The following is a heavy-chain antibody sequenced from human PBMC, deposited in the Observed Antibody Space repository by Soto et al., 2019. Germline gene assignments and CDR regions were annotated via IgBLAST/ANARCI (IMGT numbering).Heavy chain of an antibody. Sequence: EVRLVESGGDLVQPGGSLRLSCAASGLTFNDHWMHWVRQAPGKGLLWVSRINNDGSLTNYADSVKGRFTTSRDNARNTLYLQMNSLSADDTAVYYCARGGGGLTDYWGQGTLVTVSS. J-gene: IGHJ4*02. D-gene: IGHD3-16*01. CDR3: ARGGGGLTDY. CDR1: GLTFNDHW. CDR2: INNDGSLT. V-gene: IGHV3-74*01.